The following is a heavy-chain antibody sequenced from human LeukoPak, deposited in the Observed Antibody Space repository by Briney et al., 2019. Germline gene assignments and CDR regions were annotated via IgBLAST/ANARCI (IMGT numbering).Heavy chain of an antibody. CDR1: GFTFSSYE. J-gene: IGHJ4*02. Sequence: GGSLRLSCAASGFTFSSYEMNWVRQTPGKGLEWVSYISNSGSAIYYADSVKGRFAISRDNAKSSLYLQMNSLRAEDTAVYYCTRDSPGWFAYWGQGILVTVSS. CDR2: ISNSGSAI. V-gene: IGHV3-48*03. D-gene: IGHD3-10*01. CDR3: TRDSPGWFAY.